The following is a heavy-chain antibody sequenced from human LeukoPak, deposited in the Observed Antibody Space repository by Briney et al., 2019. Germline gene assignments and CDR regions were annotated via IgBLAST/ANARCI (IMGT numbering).Heavy chain of an antibody. CDR3: ARDRAAGAYPWYFDY. CDR1: GFTFSSYE. CDR2: ISSSGSTI. Sequence: PGGSLRLSCAASGFTFSSYEMNWVRQAPGNGLEGVSYISSSGSTIYYADSVKGRFTISRDNAKDSLYLQMNSLRAEGTAVYYCARDRAAGAYPWYFDYWGQGTLVTVSS. V-gene: IGHV3-48*03. D-gene: IGHD3-16*01. J-gene: IGHJ4*02.